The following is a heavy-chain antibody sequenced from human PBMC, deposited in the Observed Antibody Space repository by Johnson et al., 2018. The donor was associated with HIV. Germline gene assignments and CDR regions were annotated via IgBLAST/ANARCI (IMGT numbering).Heavy chain of an antibody. Sequence: VQLVESGGGVVQPGRSLRLSCAASGFTFSSYGMHWVRQAPGKGLEWVAVIWYDGSNTYYADSVKGRFTISRDNSKNTLYLQMNSLRAEETAVYYCAKSGYSGSYDRMGAFDIWGQGTMVTVSS. D-gene: IGHD1-26*01. CDR1: GFTFSSYG. V-gene: IGHV3-33*06. CDR2: IWYDGSNT. J-gene: IGHJ3*02. CDR3: AKSGYSGSYDRMGAFDI.